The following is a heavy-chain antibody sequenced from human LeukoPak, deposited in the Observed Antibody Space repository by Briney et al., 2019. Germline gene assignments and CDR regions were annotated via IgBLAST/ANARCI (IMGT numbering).Heavy chain of an antibody. J-gene: IGHJ3*02. CDR2: INPNSGGT. D-gene: IGHD1-26*01. Sequence: ASVKVSCKASGYTFTGYYMHWVRQAPGQGLEWMGWINPNSGGTNYAQKFQGRVTMTRDTSISTAYMELGRLRSDDTAVYYCARVYSGSYYGAFDIWGQGTMVTVSS. CDR3: ARVYSGSYYGAFDI. CDR1: GYTFTGYY. V-gene: IGHV1-2*02.